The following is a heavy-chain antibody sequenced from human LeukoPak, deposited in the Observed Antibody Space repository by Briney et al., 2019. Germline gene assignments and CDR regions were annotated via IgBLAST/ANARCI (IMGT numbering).Heavy chain of an antibody. D-gene: IGHD3-9*01. CDR2: ISAYNGNT. CDR1: GYTFTSYG. J-gene: IGHJ4*02. CDR3: ARAGSILTGSLVFDL. V-gene: IGHV1-18*04. Sequence: ASVKVSCKASGYTFTSYGISWVRQAPGQGLEWMGWISAYNGNTNYAQKLQGRVTMTTDTYTSTAYMELRSLRSDDTAVYYCARAGSILTGSLVFDLGGQGTLVTVSS.